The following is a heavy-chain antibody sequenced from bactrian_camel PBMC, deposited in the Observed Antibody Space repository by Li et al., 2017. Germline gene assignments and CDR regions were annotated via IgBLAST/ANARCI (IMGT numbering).Heavy chain of an antibody. CDR2: ISGDSGRT. Sequence: VQLVESGGGLVRPGGSLRLSCTASGFTFSHYPMSWVRQAPGKGLEWVSLISGDSGRTYYADSVKGRFTISRDNAKNTVYLQMNSLKPEDTAVYYCVRDAGTPYGYNYWGQGTQVTVS. V-gene: IGHV3S35*01. CDR1: GFTFSHYP. D-gene: IGHD6*01. J-gene: IGHJ4*01. CDR3: VRDAGTPYGYNY.